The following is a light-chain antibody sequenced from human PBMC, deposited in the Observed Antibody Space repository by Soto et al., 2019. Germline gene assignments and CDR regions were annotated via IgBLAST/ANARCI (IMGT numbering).Light chain of an antibody. CDR2: DVS. J-gene: IGLJ2*01. CDR3: SSYTSSSPWV. V-gene: IGLV2-14*01. Sequence: QSALTQPASVSGSPGQSITISCTGTSSDVGGYNYVSWYQQHPGKAPKLMIYDVSNRPSGVSNRFSGSKSGNTASLTISGLLAEDEADYYCSSYTSSSPWVFGGGTKLTVL. CDR1: SSDVGGYNY.